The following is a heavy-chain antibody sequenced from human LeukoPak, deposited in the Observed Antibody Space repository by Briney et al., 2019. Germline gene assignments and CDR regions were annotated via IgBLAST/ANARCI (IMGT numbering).Heavy chain of an antibody. CDR2: IIPIFVTA. J-gene: IGHJ4*02. D-gene: IGHD3-22*01. CDR3: ARPYDSSGYYYFGY. CDR1: GSTLSSYA. V-gene: IGHV1-69*13. Sequence: ASVKVSFKASGSTLSSYANSWVRQDPGPGLGLNGGIIPIFVTANHPQKFPSRGTITAQESTSPPYLELSRLQSQDQPDEYCARPYDSSGYYYFGYWGQGTLVTVSS.